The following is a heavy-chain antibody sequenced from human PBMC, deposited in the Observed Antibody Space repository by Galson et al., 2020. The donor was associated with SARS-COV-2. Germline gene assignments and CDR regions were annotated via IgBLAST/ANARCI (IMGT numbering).Heavy chain of an antibody. V-gene: IGHV1-69*13. D-gene: IGHD2-2*01. CDR1: RGTFSSYA. Sequence: SVKVSCKASRGTFSSYAISWVRQAPGQGLEWMGGIIPIFGTANYAQKFQGRVTITAAESTSTAYMELSSLRSEDTAVYYWARDRGYCSSTSCQGSYYYYMDVWGKGTTVTVSS. J-gene: IGHJ6*03. CDR3: ARDRGYCSSTSCQGSYYYYMDV. CDR2: IIPIFGTA.